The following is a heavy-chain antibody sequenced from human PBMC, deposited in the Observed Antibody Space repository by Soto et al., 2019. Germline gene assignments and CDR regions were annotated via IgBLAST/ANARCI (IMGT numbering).Heavy chain of an antibody. Sequence: PGWSQTLSYAGSRVPFIPTVTTWVPQTPGQGLEWVSSMSGSGGSTYYADSVKGRFTISRDNSKNTLYLQMNSLRAEDTAVYYCAKEPLAAAAGPYYFDYWGQGTLVTVSS. D-gene: IGHD6-13*01. CDR1: RVPFIPTV. CDR3: AKEPLAAAAGPYYFDY. J-gene: IGHJ4*02. V-gene: IGHV3-23*01. CDR2: MSGSGGST.